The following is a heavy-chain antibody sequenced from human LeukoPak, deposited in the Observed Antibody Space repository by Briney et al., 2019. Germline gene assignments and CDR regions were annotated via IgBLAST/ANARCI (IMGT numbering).Heavy chain of an antibody. V-gene: IGHV3-33*03. Sequence: PGGSLRLSCGASGFTFSNYGMHWVRQAPGKGLEWVAVVWHDGSNRYYADSVKGRFTISRDNSKNTLSLQMSSLRAEDTAVYYCAKDGAELGLCSNGFCHGLKYYFMDAWGKGATVTVSS. CDR2: VWHDGSNR. J-gene: IGHJ6*03. CDR1: GFTFSNYG. D-gene: IGHD2-8*01. CDR3: AKDGAELGLCSNGFCHGLKYYFMDA.